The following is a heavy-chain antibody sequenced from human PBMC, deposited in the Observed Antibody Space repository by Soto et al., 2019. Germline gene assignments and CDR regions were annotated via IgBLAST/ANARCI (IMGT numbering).Heavy chain of an antibody. CDR1: GFTFSSYD. CDR3: ARETDSSSWYLSMHY. D-gene: IGHD6-13*01. V-gene: IGHV3-33*01. CDR2: IWYDGSNK. Sequence: GGSLRLSCAASGFTFSSYDMHWVRQAPGKGLEWVAVIWYDGSNKYYADSVKGRFTISRDNSKSTLYLQMNSLRAEDTAVYYCARETDSSSWYLSMHYWGQGTLVTVSS. J-gene: IGHJ4*02.